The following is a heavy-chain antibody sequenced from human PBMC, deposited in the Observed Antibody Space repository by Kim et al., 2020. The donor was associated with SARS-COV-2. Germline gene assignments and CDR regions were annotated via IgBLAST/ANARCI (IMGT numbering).Heavy chain of an antibody. CDR3: AKDPFDDRGWRFHT. J-gene: IGHJ1*01. Sequence: GGSLRLSCAASGFTCYTYAMSWVRQAPGKGLEWVSTFICRDGKTYYADSVKGRFTISRDSSKNTLYLQMNGLRVEDTAVYYCAKDPFDDRGWRFHTWGQGTLVTVSS. V-gene: IGHV3-23*01. D-gene: IGHD3-22*01. CDR1: GFTCYTYA. CDR2: FICRDGKT.